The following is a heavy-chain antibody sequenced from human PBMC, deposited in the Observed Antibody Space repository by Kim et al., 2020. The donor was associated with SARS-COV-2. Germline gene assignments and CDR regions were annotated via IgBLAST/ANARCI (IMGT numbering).Heavy chain of an antibody. CDR3: ARGGWGGSFLDY. CDR2: INHSGST. D-gene: IGHD1-26*01. V-gene: IGHV4-34*01. CDR1: GGSFSGYY. Sequence: SETLSLTCAVYGGSFSGYYWSWIRQPPGKGLEWIGEINHSGSTNYNPSLKSRVTISVDTSKNQFSLKLSSVTAADTAVYYCARGGWGGSFLDYWGQGTLVTVSS. J-gene: IGHJ4*02.